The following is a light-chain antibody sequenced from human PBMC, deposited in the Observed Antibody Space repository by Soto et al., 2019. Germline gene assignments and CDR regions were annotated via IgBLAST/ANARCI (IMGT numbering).Light chain of an antibody. Sequence: EIVLTQSPATLSLSPGERATLSCRASQTLTSNYLAWYQHKPGQAPRLLIHGAASRATGIPDRFSGSGSGTDFPLTISRLEREDVAVYYCQQYSDSVLTFGGGTKVEIK. CDR1: QTLTSNY. J-gene: IGKJ4*01. V-gene: IGKV3-20*01. CDR3: QQYSDSVLT. CDR2: GAA.